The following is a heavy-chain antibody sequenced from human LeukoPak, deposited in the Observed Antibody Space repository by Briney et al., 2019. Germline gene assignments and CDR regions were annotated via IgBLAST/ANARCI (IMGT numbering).Heavy chain of an antibody. CDR3: ARGHGLLWFGESQFDY. D-gene: IGHD3-10*01. J-gene: IGHJ4*02. CDR1: GYTFTSYD. CDR2: MNPNSGNT. V-gene: IGHV1-8*01. Sequence: ASVKVSCKASGYTFTSYDINWVRQATGQGLEWMGWMNPNSGNTGYAQKFQGRVTMTRNTSISTAYMELSSLRSEDTAVHYCARGHGLLWFGESQFDYWGQGTLVTVSS.